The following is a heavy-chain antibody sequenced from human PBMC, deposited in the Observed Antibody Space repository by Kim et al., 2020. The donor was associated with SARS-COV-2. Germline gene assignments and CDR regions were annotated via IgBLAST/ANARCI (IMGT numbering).Heavy chain of an antibody. D-gene: IGHD3-3*01. V-gene: IGHV3-33*01. Sequence: GGSLRLSCATSGFTFSRYGMHWVRQAPGKGLEWVAVIYYDGRSKYYADAVKGRFAISRDNSNNMLYLEMNRLRGEDTAIYYCARDPGEWMHYYYYYGMDVWGQGTTVTVSS. CDR2: IYYDGRSK. CDR1: GFTFSRYG. J-gene: IGHJ6*02. CDR3: ARDPGEWMHYYYYYGMDV.